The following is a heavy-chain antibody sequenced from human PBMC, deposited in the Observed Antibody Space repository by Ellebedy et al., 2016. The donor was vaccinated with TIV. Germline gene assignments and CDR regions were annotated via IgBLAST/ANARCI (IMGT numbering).Heavy chain of an antibody. Sequence: GGSLRLSCAASGFSFSSYRMNWVRQAPGKGLEWVSLISSSSTTIYYADSVKGRYTISRDNAKNSLYLQMNSLRVEDTAVYYCARVPSSGSYYFQHWGQGTLVTVSS. CDR1: GFSFSSYR. J-gene: IGHJ1*01. CDR3: ARVPSSGSYYFQH. CDR2: ISSSSTTI. V-gene: IGHV3-48*04. D-gene: IGHD1-26*01.